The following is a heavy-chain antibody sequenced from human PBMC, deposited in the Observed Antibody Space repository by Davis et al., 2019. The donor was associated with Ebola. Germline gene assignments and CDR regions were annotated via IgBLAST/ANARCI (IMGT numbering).Heavy chain of an antibody. CDR1: GGSISSSSYY. Sequence: MPSETLSLTCTVSGGSISSSSYYWGWIHQPPGKGLEWIGSIYYSGSTYYNPSLKSRVTITVDTSKNQFSLKLSSVTAADTAVYYCARLGLYSGYFDYWGQGTLVTVSS. D-gene: IGHD5-12*01. CDR3: ARLGLYSGYFDY. CDR2: IYYSGST. J-gene: IGHJ4*02. V-gene: IGHV4-39*01.